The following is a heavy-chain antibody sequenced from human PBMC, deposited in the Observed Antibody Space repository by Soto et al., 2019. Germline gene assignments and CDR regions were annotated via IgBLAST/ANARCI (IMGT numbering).Heavy chain of an antibody. V-gene: IGHV4-59*01. CDR2: VYHNGDT. J-gene: IGHJ5*02. D-gene: IGHD3-10*01. CDR1: GVSISSYY. Sequence: QVQLQESGPGLVKPSETLSLTCTVSGVSISSYYWSWIRQSPGKGLEWIGYVYHNGDTNYNPSLKSRVSISVDMSKNHFSLRLKSVPAADTAVYYCARDPYGSGSYSFEPWGQGTLVTVSS. CDR3: ARDPYGSGSYSFEP.